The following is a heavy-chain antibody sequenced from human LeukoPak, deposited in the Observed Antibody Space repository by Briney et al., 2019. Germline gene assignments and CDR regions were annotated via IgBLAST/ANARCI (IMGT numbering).Heavy chain of an antibody. J-gene: IGHJ6*03. Sequence: ASVKVSCKASGYTFTGYYMHWVRQAPGQGLEWMGWINPNSGGTNYAQKFQGRVTITADKSTSTAYMELSSLRSEDTAVYYCARERPFGELSYYYYMDVWGKGTTVTVSS. CDR1: GYTFTGYY. CDR3: ARERPFGELSYYYYMDV. D-gene: IGHD3-10*01. V-gene: IGHV1-2*02. CDR2: INPNSGGT.